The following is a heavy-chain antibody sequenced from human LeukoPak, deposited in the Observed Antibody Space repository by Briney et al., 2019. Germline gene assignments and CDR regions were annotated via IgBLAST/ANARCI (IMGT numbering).Heavy chain of an antibody. Sequence: ASVKVSCKASGYTFTGYYMHWVRQAPGQGLEWMGWINPNSGGTNYAQKFQGRVTMTRDTSISTAYMELSRLRSDDTAVYYCARVGWVGGYDDEFDYWGQGTVVTVSS. CDR2: INPNSGGT. CDR1: GYTFTGYY. CDR3: ARVGWVGGYDDEFDY. V-gene: IGHV1-2*02. J-gene: IGHJ4*02. D-gene: IGHD5-12*01.